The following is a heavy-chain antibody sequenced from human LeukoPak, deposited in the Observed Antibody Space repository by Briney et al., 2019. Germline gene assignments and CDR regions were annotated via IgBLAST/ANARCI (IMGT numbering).Heavy chain of an antibody. J-gene: IGHJ4*02. CDR3: TNTYYDFWSGYYPFYFDY. V-gene: IGHV3-30-3*01. CDR2: ISYDGSNK. Sequence: GGSLRLSCAASGFTFSSYAMHWVRQAPGKGLEWVAVISYDGSNKYYADSVKGRFTISRDNSKNTLYLQMNSLRAEDTAVYYCTNTYYDFWSGYYPFYFDYWEQENLVTVSS. CDR1: GFTFSSYA. D-gene: IGHD3-3*01.